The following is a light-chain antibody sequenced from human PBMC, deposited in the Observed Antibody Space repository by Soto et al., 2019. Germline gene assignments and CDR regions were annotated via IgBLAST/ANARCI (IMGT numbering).Light chain of an antibody. Sequence: QSALTQSASVSGSPGQSITISCTGTSSDVGGYDHVSWYQQYPGKAPKLMIYDVTNRPSGVSNCFSGSKSGNTASLTISGLQAEDEADYYCCSYTSSSLYVVFGGGTKLTVL. V-gene: IGLV2-14*01. CDR1: SSDVGGYDH. J-gene: IGLJ2*01. CDR2: DVT. CDR3: CSYTSSSLYVV.